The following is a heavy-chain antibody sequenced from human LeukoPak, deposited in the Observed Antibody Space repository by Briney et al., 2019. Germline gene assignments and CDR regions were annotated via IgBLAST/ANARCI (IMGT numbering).Heavy chain of an antibody. J-gene: IGHJ5*02. CDR3: ARAVGSSESNWFDP. D-gene: IGHD3-10*01. CDR1: GGSISSGNYY. V-gene: IGHV4-61*02. Sequence: SQTLSLTCTASGGSISSGNYYWSWIRQPAGKGPEWIGRIYISGSTNYNPSLKSRVTISVDTSKNQFSLKLSSVTAADTAVYYCARAVGSSESNWFDPWGQGTLATVSS. CDR2: IYISGST.